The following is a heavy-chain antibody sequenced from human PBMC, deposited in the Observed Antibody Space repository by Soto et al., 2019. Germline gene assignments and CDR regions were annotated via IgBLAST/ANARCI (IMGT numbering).Heavy chain of an antibody. V-gene: IGHV3-30-3*01. Sequence: PGGSLRLSCAASGLTFSSYAMHWVRQAPGKGLEWVAVISYDGSNKYYADSVKGRFTISRDNSKNTLYLQMNSLRAEDTAVYYCARGLVGVVPALLAYYYYYGMDVWGQGTTVTVSS. CDR3: ARGLVGVVPALLAYYYYYGMDV. CDR1: GLTFSSYA. CDR2: ISYDGSNK. J-gene: IGHJ6*02. D-gene: IGHD2-2*01.